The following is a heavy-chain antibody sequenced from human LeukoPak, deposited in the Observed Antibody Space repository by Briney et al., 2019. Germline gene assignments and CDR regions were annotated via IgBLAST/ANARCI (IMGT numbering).Heavy chain of an antibody. CDR3: ARVEVVPAALYYYYYMDV. CDR2: IYYSGST. Sequence: SETLSLTCTVSGGSISSSSYYWGWIRQPPGKGLEWIGSIYYSGSTYYNPSLKSRVTISVDTSKNQFSLKLSSVTAADTAVYYCARVEVVPAALYYYYYMDVWGKGTTVTVSS. D-gene: IGHD2-2*01. CDR1: GGSISSSSYY. J-gene: IGHJ6*03. V-gene: IGHV4-39*07.